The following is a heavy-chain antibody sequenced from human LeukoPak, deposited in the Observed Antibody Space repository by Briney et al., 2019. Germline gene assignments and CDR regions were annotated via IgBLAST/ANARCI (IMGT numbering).Heavy chain of an antibody. D-gene: IGHD6-13*01. V-gene: IGHV4-59*12. CDR1: GGSISSYY. J-gene: IGHJ4*02. Sequence: SETLSLTCTVSGGSISSYYWSWIRQPPGKGLEWIGYIYYSGSTNYNPSLKSRVTISVDTSKNQFSLKLSSVTAADTAVYYCARGERRYSSSWYFWGQGTLVTVSS. CDR3: ARGERRYSSSWYF. CDR2: IYYSGST.